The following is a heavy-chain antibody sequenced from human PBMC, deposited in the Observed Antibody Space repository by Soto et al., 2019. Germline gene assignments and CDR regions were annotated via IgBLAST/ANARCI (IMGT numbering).Heavy chain of an antibody. CDR3: ARTLVSGYSDS. CDR2: IYYTGGT. D-gene: IGHD3-9*01. CDR1: GGSISAYY. Sequence: QVQLQESGPGLVKPSETLSLTCTVSGGSISAYYWGWVRQPPGKGLEWIGHIYYTGGTRYNPSVKGRVTFSVDTSRIHFSLRLNSVTAADKAVYYCARTLVSGYSDSWGQGTLVTVSS. J-gene: IGHJ4*02. V-gene: IGHV4-59*01.